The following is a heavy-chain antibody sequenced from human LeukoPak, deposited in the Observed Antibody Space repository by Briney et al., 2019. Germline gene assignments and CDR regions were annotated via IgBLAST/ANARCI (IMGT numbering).Heavy chain of an antibody. CDR3: ARDFAGWYYYYYYYMDV. CDR2: ISAYNGNT. CDR1: GYTFTSYG. V-gene: IGHV1-18*01. D-gene: IGHD2-15*01. J-gene: IGHJ6*03. Sequence: ASVKVSCKASGYTFTSYGTSWGRQSPGQGLEWMGWISAYNGNTNYAQKLQGRVTMTTDTSTSTAYMELRSLRSDDTAVYYCARDFAGWYYYYYYYMDVWGKGTTVTISS.